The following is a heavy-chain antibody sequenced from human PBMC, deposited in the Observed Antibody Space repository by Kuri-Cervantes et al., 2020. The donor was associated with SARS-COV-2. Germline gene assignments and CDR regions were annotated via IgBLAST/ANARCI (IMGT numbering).Heavy chain of an antibody. CDR2: IIPLFGTT. Sequence: SVKVSCKTSGGTFSSYAVTWVRQAPGRGLEWMGRIIPLFGTTIYAEKFRGRVTLTADKSTNTAYMELSSLRSEDTAVYYCARPYCTSSTCYDGTFDSWGQGTLVTVSS. V-gene: IGHV1-69*06. J-gene: IGHJ4*02. CDR3: ARPYCTSSTCYDGTFDS. D-gene: IGHD2-2*01. CDR1: GGTFSSYA.